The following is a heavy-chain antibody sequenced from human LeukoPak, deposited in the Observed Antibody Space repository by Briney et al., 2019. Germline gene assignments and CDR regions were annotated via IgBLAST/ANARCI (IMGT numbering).Heavy chain of an antibody. J-gene: IGHJ4*02. V-gene: IGHV1-3*01. Sequence: ASVKVSCKASGYTFTSYAMHWVRQAPGQRLEWMGWINAGNGNTKYSQKFQGRVTITRDTSASTAYMGLSSLRSEDTAVYYCARGGLIWFGELLHIGTFDYWGQGTLVTVSS. CDR3: ARGGLIWFGELLHIGTFDY. D-gene: IGHD3-10*01. CDR2: INAGNGNT. CDR1: GYTFTSYA.